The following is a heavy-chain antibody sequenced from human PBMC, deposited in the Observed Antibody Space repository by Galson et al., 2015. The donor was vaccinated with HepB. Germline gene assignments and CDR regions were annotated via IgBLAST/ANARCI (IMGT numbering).Heavy chain of an antibody. D-gene: IGHD5-12*01. CDR1: GYTFTSYA. J-gene: IGHJ6*02. Sequence: SVKVSCKASGYTFTSYAMYWVRQAPGQRLEWMGRINAGNGNTKYSQKFQGRVTITRDTSASTAYMELSSLRSEDTAVYYCARIGYDPITAGYYYGMDVWGQGTTVTVSS. V-gene: IGHV1-3*01. CDR2: INAGNGNT. CDR3: ARIGYDPITAGYYYGMDV.